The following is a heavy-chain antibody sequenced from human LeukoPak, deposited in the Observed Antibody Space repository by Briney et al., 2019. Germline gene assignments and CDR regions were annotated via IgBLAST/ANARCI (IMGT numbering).Heavy chain of an antibody. J-gene: IGHJ4*02. CDR1: GGSISSYY. V-gene: IGHV4-4*07. Sequence: SETLSLTCTVSGGSISSYYWSWIRQPAGKGLEWIGRIYTSGSTNYNPSLESRVTISIDTSKKQFSLNLRSVNTADTAVYYCARVDLGGSGYFFDLWGQGALVTVSS. CDR3: ARVDLGGSGYFFDL. D-gene: IGHD3-22*01. CDR2: IYTSGST.